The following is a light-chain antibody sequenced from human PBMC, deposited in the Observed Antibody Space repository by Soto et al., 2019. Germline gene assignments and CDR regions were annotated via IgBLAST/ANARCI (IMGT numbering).Light chain of an antibody. V-gene: IGKV1-39*01. J-gene: IGKJ1*01. CDR3: QQSYSTPRT. Sequence: DIQMTQSPSSLSASVGDRVTITCRASHSISNYLNWYQQKPGKAPKLLIYAASSLQSGVPSRFSGSGSGTDFTLTISSLQPEDFATYYCQQSYSTPRTFGQGTKVEIK. CDR2: AAS. CDR1: HSISNY.